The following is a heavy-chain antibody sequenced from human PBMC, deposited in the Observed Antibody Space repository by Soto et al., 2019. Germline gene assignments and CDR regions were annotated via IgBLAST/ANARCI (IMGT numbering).Heavy chain of an antibody. D-gene: IGHD6-19*01. V-gene: IGHV3-66*01. CDR1: GFNVSSNY. Sequence: EVQLVESGGCLVQPGGSLRLSCAASGFNVSSNYMSWVRQAPGKGLEWVSVIYIGGNTYYADSVKGRFTISRDNSKNTLYLQMNSLRVDDAAVYYCALFGAVAAPPLDLWGRGTLVTVSS. CDR2: IYIGGNT. CDR3: ALFGAVAAPPLDL. J-gene: IGHJ2*01.